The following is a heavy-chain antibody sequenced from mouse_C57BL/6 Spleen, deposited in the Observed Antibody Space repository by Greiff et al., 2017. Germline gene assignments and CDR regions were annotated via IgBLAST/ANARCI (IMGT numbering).Heavy chain of an antibody. CDR1: GYTFTSYW. CDR2: IHPSDSDT. J-gene: IGHJ4*01. D-gene: IGHD2-5*01. CDR3: ARTFDYSNEGDY. Sequence: QVQLQQPGAELVKPGASVKVSCKASGYTFTSYWMHWVKQRPDQGLEWIGRIHPSDSDTNYNQKFKGKATLTVDKSSSTAYMQLSSLTSEDSAVYYCARTFDYSNEGDYWGQGTSVTVSS. V-gene: IGHV1-74*01.